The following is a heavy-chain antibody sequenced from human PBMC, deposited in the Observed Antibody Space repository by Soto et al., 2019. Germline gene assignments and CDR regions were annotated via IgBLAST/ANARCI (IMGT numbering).Heavy chain of an antibody. CDR2: IYHSGST. J-gene: IGHJ3*02. CDR3: ARNTYDQDEVVVATGYAFDI. Sequence: QVQLQESGPGLVKPSGTLSLTCAVSGGSISSSNWWSWVRQPPGKGLEWIGEIYHSGSTNYNPSLKSRVTISVDKSKNQFSLKLSSVTAADTAVYYCARNTYDQDEVVVATGYAFDIWGQGTMVTVS. V-gene: IGHV4-4*02. D-gene: IGHD2-15*01. CDR1: GGSISSSNW.